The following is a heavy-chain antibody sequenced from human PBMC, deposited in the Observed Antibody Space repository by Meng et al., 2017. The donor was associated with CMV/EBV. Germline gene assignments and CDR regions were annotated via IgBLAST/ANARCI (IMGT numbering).Heavy chain of an antibody. CDR2: ISAYNGNT. CDR3: ARQCEWGGGSCYGYYYYGMDV. J-gene: IGHJ6*02. CDR1: GYTFTSYG. Sequence: ASVKVSCKASGYTFTSYGISWVRQAPGQGLEWMGWISAYNGNTNYAQKLQGRVTMTTDTSTSTAYMELRSLRSDDTAVCYCARQCEWGGGSCYGYYYYGMDVWGQGTTVTVSS. V-gene: IGHV1-18*01. D-gene: IGHD2-15*01.